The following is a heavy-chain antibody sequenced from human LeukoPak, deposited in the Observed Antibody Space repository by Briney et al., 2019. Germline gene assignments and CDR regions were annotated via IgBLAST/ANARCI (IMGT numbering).Heavy chain of an antibody. D-gene: IGHD6-19*01. CDR1: GFTFSSYG. CDR3: AKGGSGWYFDY. CDR2: ISYDGSNK. V-gene: IGHV3-30*18. J-gene: IGHJ4*02. Sequence: SGGSLRLSCAASGFTFSSYGMHWVRQAPGKGLEWVAVISYDGSNKYYADSVKGRFTISRDNSKNALYLQMNSLRAEDTAVYYCAKGGSGWYFDYWGQGTLVTVSS.